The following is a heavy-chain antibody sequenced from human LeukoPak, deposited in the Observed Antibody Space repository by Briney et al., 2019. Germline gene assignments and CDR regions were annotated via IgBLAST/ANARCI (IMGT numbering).Heavy chain of an antibody. V-gene: IGHV4-59*08. J-gene: IGHJ4*02. D-gene: IGHD3-22*01. CDR1: GGSISTYF. CDR2: IYYSGST. CDR3: VRRSGYSSSEDY. Sequence: SETLSLTCTVSGGSISTYFWNWIRQPPGKGLEWIGNIYYSGSTNYNPSLKSRVTISVDTSKNQFSLKLSSVTAADTAVYYCVRRSGYSSSEDYWGQGVLVTVPS.